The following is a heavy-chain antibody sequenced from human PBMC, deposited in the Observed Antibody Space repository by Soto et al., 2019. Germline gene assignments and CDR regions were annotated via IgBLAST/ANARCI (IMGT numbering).Heavy chain of an antibody. Sequence: ASVKGSCRASGYTFSRYGIRWVRQAPGQGLEWMGRISAYNGNTNYAQKLQGRVTMTTDTSTSTAYMELRSLRSDDTAVYYCARDNRGYYDFWSGYRDYYYGMDVWG. V-gene: IGHV1-18*01. CDR2: ISAYNGNT. D-gene: IGHD3-3*01. CDR3: ARDNRGYYDFWSGYRDYYYGMDV. J-gene: IGHJ6*02. CDR1: GYTFSRYG.